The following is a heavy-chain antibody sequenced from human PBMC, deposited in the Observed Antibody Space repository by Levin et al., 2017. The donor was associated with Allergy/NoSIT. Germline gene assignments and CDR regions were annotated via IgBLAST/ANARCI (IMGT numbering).Heavy chain of an antibody. J-gene: IGHJ6*03. Sequence: PGGSLRLSCAASGFTFSSYSMNWVRQAPGKGLEWVSYISSSSGTIYYADSVKGRFTISRDNAKNSLYLQMNSLRAEDTAVYYCARLYHCSSTSCYVRYYYYYMDVWGKGTAVTVSS. CDR1: GFTFSSYS. V-gene: IGHV3-48*01. CDR2: ISSSSGTI. CDR3: ARLYHCSSTSCYVRYYYYYMDV. D-gene: IGHD2-2*01.